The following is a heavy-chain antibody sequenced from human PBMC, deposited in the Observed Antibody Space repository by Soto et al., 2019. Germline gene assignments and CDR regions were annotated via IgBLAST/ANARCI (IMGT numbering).Heavy chain of an antibody. CDR3: ARAPLGYGSSTSCPTYNWFDP. Sequence: SETLSLTCAVYGGSFSGYYWSWIRQPPGKGLEWIGEINHSGSTNYNPSLKSRVTISVDTSKNQFSLKLSSVTAADTAVYYCARAPLGYGSSTSCPTYNWFDPWGQGTLVTVSS. J-gene: IGHJ5*02. D-gene: IGHD2-2*01. CDR2: INHSGST. V-gene: IGHV4-34*01. CDR1: GGSFSGYY.